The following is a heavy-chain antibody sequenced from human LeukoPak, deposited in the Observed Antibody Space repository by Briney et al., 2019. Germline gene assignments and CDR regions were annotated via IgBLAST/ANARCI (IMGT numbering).Heavy chain of an antibody. D-gene: IGHD4-17*01. V-gene: IGHV3-21*01. CDR1: GFTFSSYS. J-gene: IGHJ4*02. CDR3: AREDGDYGGYYFDY. CDR2: ISSSSSYI. Sequence: PGRSLRLSCAASGFTFSSYSMNWVRQAPGKGLEWVSSISSSSSYIYYADSVKGRFTISRDNAKNSLYLQMNSLRAEDTAVYYCAREDGDYGGYYFDYWGQGTLVTVSS.